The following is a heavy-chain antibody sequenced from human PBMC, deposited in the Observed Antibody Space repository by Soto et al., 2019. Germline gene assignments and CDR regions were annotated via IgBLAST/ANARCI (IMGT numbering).Heavy chain of an antibody. CDR1: GYTFTSYY. Sequence: QVQLVQSGAEVKKPGASVKVSCKASGYTFTSYYMHWVRQAPGLGLEWMGIISPSGGTAFYAQKLQGRVTVTRDTSTSTVYMELSSLRSEDTAVYYCAGEPAEKYYFDYWGQGTLVTVSS. CDR2: ISPSGGTA. V-gene: IGHV1-46*03. J-gene: IGHJ4*02. CDR3: AGEPAEKYYFDY.